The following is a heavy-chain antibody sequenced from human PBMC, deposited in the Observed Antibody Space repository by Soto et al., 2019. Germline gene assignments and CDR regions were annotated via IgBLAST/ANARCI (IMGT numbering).Heavy chain of an antibody. J-gene: IGHJ5*02. CDR3: ARVLVVDITGSGWFDP. D-gene: IGHD3-22*01. Sequence: SETLSLTCTVSGGSIGGGDDYWSWIRQPPGKGLEWIGYIYYSGSTYYNPSLKSRVTISVDTSKNQFSLKLSSVTAADTAVYYCARVLVVDITGSGWFDPWGQGTLVTVSS. CDR1: GGSIGGGDDY. CDR2: IYYSGST. V-gene: IGHV4-30-4*01.